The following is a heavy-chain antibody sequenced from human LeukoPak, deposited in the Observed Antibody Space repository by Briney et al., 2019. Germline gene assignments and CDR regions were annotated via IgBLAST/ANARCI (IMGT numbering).Heavy chain of an antibody. CDR2: TYNSGST. CDR3: ASSGYSYGYGY. Sequence: SETLSLTCSVSGDSISYFYWSWIRQAAGKGLEWIGRTYNSGSTDYNASLKSRVTMSVDTSKNQLSLKVTSVTAADTAVYYCASSGYSYGYGYWGQGTLVTVSS. J-gene: IGHJ4*02. D-gene: IGHD5-18*01. CDR1: GDSISYFY. V-gene: IGHV4-4*07.